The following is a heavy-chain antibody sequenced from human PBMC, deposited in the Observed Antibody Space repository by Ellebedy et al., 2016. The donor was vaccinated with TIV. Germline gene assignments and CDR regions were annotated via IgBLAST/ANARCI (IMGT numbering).Heavy chain of an antibody. D-gene: IGHD6-19*01. Sequence: PGGSLRLSCEPSGFTLSSYWMHWVRQAPGEGLVWVSRSSSDGSRTYADSVKGRFTMSSDNAKNTLYLKMNSLRAEDTAVHYCARVEVGRSGPSYGMDVWGQGTSVTVSS. CDR1: GFTLSSYW. CDR3: ARVEVGRSGPSYGMDV. CDR2: SSSDGSR. J-gene: IGHJ6*02. V-gene: IGHV3-74*01.